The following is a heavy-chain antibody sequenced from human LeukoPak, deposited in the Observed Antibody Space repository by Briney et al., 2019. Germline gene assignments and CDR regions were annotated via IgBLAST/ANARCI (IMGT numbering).Heavy chain of an antibody. CDR2: ISAYNGNT. CDR1: GYTFTSYG. J-gene: IGHJ6*02. CDR3: AREGSGYWPHYYYGMDV. Sequence: ASVKVSCKASGYTFTSYGISWVRQAPGQGLEWMGWISAYNGNTNYAQKLQGRVTMTTDTPTSTAYMELRSLRSDDTAVYYCAREGSGYWPHYYYGMDVWGQGTTVTVSS. D-gene: IGHD3-22*01. V-gene: IGHV1-18*01.